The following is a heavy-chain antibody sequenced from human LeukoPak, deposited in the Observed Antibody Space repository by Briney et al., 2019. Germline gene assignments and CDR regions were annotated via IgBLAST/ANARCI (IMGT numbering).Heavy chain of an antibody. Sequence: SETLSLTCTVSGGSISSYYWSWIRQPAGKGLEWIGSIYTSGSTNYNPSLKSRVTMSVDTSKNQFSLKLSSVTAADTAVYYCARDYYGSGSYYPDAFDIWGQGTMVTVSS. V-gene: IGHV4-4*07. CDR3: ARDYYGSGSYYPDAFDI. CDR2: IYTSGST. D-gene: IGHD3-10*01. CDR1: GGSISSYY. J-gene: IGHJ3*02.